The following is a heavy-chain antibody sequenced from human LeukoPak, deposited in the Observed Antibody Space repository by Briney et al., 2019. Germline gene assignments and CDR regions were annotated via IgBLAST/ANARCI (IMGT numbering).Heavy chain of an antibody. J-gene: IGHJ5*02. V-gene: IGHV4-34*01. Sequence: SETLSLTCAVSGGSFSGYYWSWIRQPPGKGLEWIGEINHSGSTNYNPSLKSRVTISVDTSKNQFSLKLSSVTAADTAVYYCARAVFKGFDPWGQGTLVTVSS. CDR3: ARAVFKGFDP. CDR2: INHSGST. D-gene: IGHD1-14*01. CDR1: GGSFSGYY.